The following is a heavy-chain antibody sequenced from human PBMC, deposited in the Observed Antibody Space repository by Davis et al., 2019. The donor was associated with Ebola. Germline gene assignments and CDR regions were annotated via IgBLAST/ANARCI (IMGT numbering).Heavy chain of an antibody. Sequence: HSQTLSLTCAISGDSVSSGGWNWIRQSPSRGLEWLGRTYYSSKWYNDYAESVKSRITINPDTSKNQFSLQLNSVTPEDTALYYCEAAAGGGVAFDIWGQGTMVTVSS. CDR2: TYYSSKWYN. V-gene: IGHV6-1*01. CDR3: EAAAGGGVAFDI. D-gene: IGHD6-13*01. CDR1: GDSVSSGG. J-gene: IGHJ3*02.